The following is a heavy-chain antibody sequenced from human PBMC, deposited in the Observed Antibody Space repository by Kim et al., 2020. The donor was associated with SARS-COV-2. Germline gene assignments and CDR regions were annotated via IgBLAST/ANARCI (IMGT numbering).Heavy chain of an antibody. J-gene: IGHJ4*02. V-gene: IGHV3-11*06. CDR2: ISSSSSYT. CDR3: ARAAYSIHRDLDY. CDR1: GFTFSDYY. Sequence: GGSLRLSCAASGFTFSDYYMSWIRQSPGKGLEWVSYISSSSSYTNYADSVKGRFTISRDNAKNSLYLQMNSLRAEDTAVYYCARAAYSIHRDLDYWGEGTLVTVSS. D-gene: IGHD6-13*01.